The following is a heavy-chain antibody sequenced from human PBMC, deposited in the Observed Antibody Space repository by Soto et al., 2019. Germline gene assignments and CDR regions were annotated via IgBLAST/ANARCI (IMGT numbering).Heavy chain of an antibody. CDR3: ARGYGTYGDYRGGFDY. Sequence: GGSLRLSCAASGFTFSSYAMHWVRQAPGKGLEWVAVISYDGSNKYYADSVKGRFTISRDNSKNTLYLQMNSLRAEDTAVYYCARGYGTYGDYRGGFDYWGQGTLVTVSS. CDR1: GFTFSSYA. J-gene: IGHJ4*02. CDR2: ISYDGSNK. V-gene: IGHV3-30-3*01. D-gene: IGHD4-17*01.